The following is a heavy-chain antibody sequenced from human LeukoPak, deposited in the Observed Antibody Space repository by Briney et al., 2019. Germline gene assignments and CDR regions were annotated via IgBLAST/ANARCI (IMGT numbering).Heavy chain of an antibody. J-gene: IGHJ6*03. CDR3: ARGQSTYYGDYNLYYYYYMDV. D-gene: IGHD4-17*01. CDR2: MNPNSGNT. CDR1: GYTFTSYD. V-gene: IGHV1-8*03. Sequence: ASVKVSCKASGYTFTSYDINWARQATGQGLEWMGWMNPNSGNTGYAQKFQGRVTITRNTSISTAYMELSSLRSEDTAVYYCARGQSTYYGDYNLYYYYYMDVWGKGTTVTVS.